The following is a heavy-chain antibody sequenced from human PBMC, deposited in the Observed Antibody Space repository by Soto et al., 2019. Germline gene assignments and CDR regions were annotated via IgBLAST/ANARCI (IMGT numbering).Heavy chain of an antibody. CDR2: ISSSGSVS. Sequence: GGSLRLSCAASGFTFSSYAMSWVRQAPGKGLEWVSAISSSGSVSYYTDSVKGRFTISRDNSKNTLYLQMNSLRAEETAIYYWAKDSKARALYPGPYLDSGGQGTLATVSS. D-gene: IGHD7-27*01. V-gene: IGHV3-23*01. CDR1: GFTFSSYA. J-gene: IGHJ4*02. CDR3: AKDSKARALYPGPYLDS.